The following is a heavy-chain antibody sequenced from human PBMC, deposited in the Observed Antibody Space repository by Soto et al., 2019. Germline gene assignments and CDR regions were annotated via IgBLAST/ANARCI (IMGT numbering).Heavy chain of an antibody. Sequence: EVQLVESGGGLVQPGRSLRLSCAASGFAFDYYAMHWVRQVPGKGLEWVSGITWNSGRRGYADSVKGRFTISRDNAENSLYLQMNSLRPEDTALYYCAKAIEGCYGSDYYYGMAVWGQGTTVTVSS. D-gene: IGHD3-10*01. V-gene: IGHV3-9*01. CDR2: ITWNSGRR. CDR1: GFAFDYYA. J-gene: IGHJ6*02. CDR3: AKAIEGCYGSDYYYGMAV.